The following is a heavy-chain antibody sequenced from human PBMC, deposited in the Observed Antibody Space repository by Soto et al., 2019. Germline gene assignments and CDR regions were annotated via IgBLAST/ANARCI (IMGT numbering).Heavy chain of an antibody. CDR3: ARWRQILTDSYNNWYFDL. CDR1: GLTFSSYG. CDR2: IWYDGSNK. J-gene: IGHJ2*01. D-gene: IGHD3-9*01. Sequence: QVQLVESGGGVVQPGRSLRLSCAASGLTFSSYGMHWVRQAPGKGLEWVAVIWYDGSNKYYADSVKGRFTISRDNSKNTLYLQINSLRAEDTAVYYCARWRQILTDSYNNWYFDLWGRGTLVTVSS. V-gene: IGHV3-33*01.